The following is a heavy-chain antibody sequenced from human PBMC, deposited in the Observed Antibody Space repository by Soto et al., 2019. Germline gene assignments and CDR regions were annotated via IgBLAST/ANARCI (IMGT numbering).Heavy chain of an antibody. V-gene: IGHV4-34*01. CDR1: GGSFSGYF. CDR2: ANDRGSR. Sequence: PSETLSLTCAVYGGSFSGYFWSWLRQPPGKGLDWVAEANDRGSRNYNPSLRGRLTISLDTSKNQFSLRLSSVTSADTAVYYCARGLAPTIFGTVPTPNWFDPWGQGTLVTVSS. CDR3: ARGLAPTIFGTVPTPNWFDP. D-gene: IGHD3-3*01. J-gene: IGHJ5*02.